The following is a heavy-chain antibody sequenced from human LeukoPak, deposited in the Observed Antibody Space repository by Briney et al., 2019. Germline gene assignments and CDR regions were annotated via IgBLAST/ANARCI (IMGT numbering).Heavy chain of an antibody. CDR3: ARDGGSSHSYYYYYMDV. V-gene: IGHV4-4*07. CDR2: IYTSGST. D-gene: IGHD2-2*01. CDR1: GGSISSYY. J-gene: IGHJ6*03. Sequence: SETLSLTCTVPGGSISSYYWSWIRQPAGKGLEWIGRIYTSGSTNYNPSLKSRVTMSVDTSKNQFSLKLSSVTAADTAVYYCARDGGSSHSYYYYYMDVWGKGTTVTVSS.